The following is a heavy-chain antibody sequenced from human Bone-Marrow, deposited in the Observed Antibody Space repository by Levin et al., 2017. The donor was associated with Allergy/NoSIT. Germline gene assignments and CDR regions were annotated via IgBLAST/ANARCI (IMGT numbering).Heavy chain of an antibody. CDR2: INWNGGST. CDR3: ARVGYGSGSYYFGY. Sequence: PGGSLRLSCAASGFTFDDHCMSWVRQAPGKGLEWVSGINWNGGSTGYAAPVKGRFTTSRDNAKNSLYLQMNSLRAEDTALYYCARVGYGSGSYYFGYWGQGTLVTVSS. CDR1: GFTFDDHC. V-gene: IGHV3-20*04. J-gene: IGHJ4*02. D-gene: IGHD3-10*01.